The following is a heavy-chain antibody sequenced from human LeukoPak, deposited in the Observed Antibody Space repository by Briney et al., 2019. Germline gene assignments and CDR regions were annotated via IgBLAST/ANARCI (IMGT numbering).Heavy chain of an antibody. Sequence: GRSLRLSCAASGFTFSSYSMNWVRQAPGKGLEWVSYISSSSSTIYYADSVKGRFTISRDNSKNTLYLQMNSLRAEDTAVYYCARDGPGRDGYNFNYWGQGTLVTVSS. CDR3: ARDGPGRDGYNFNY. V-gene: IGHV3-48*01. CDR2: ISSSSSTI. D-gene: IGHD5-24*01. J-gene: IGHJ4*02. CDR1: GFTFSSYS.